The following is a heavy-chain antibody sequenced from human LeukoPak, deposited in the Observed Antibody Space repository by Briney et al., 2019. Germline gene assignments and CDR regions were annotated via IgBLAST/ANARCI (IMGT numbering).Heavy chain of an antibody. J-gene: IGHJ4*02. D-gene: IGHD3-10*01. CDR3: AREVRGVHGI. CDR2: IYYSGST. V-gene: IGHV4-30-4*01. Sequence: SETLSLTCTVSGGSISSGDYYWSWIRRPPGKGLEWIGYIYYSGSTYYNPSLKSRVTISVDTSKNQFSLKLSSVTAADTAVYYCAREVRGVHGIWGQGTLVTVSS. CDR1: GGSISSGDYY.